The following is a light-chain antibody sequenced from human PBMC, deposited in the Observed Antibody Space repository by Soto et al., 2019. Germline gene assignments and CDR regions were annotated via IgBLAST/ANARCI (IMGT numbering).Light chain of an antibody. CDR1: QRVSSTS. V-gene: IGKV3-20*01. CDR2: GTS. Sequence: EIVLTQSPGTLSLSPGERATLSCKASQRVSSTSLAWYQQKPGQAPRLLIYGTSSRATGIPDRFSGSGYGTDFTLAISRVEPEYFAVYYCQQYGNPPLTFGGETKVEIK. J-gene: IGKJ4*01. CDR3: QQYGNPPLT.